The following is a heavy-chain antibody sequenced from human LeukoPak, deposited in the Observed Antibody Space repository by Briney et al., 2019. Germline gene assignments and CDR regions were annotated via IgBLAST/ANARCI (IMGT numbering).Heavy chain of an antibody. V-gene: IGHV1-8*01. Sequence: WASVKVSCKASGYTFTSYDINWVRQATGQGLEWMGWMDPNSGNTGYAQKLQGRVTMTTDTSTSTAYMELRSLRSDDTAVYYCAREPAEGYYKGGYYYGMDVWGQGTTVTVSS. CDR1: GYTFTSYD. CDR2: MDPNSGNT. CDR3: AREPAEGYYKGGYYYGMDV. D-gene: IGHD1-26*01. J-gene: IGHJ6*02.